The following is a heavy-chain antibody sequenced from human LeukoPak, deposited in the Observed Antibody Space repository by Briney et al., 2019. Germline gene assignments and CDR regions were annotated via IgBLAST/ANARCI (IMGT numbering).Heavy chain of an antibody. V-gene: IGHV4-4*07. Sequence: PSETLSLTCTVSGGSISSYYWSWIRQPAGKGLEWIGRIYTSGSTNYNPSLKSRVTMSVDTSKNQFSLKLSSVTAADTAVYYCARGTSYWYCSGPYYFDYWGQGTLVTVSS. J-gene: IGHJ4*02. CDR1: GGSISSYY. CDR3: ARGTSYWYCSGPYYFDY. D-gene: IGHD6-19*01. CDR2: IYTSGST.